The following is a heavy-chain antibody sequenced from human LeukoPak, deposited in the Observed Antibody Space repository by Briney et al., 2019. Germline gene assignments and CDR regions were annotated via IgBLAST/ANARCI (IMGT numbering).Heavy chain of an antibody. Sequence: PGGSLRLSCAASGFTFSSYWMSWVRQAPGKGLEWVANIKQDGSEKYYVDSVKGRFTISRDNAKNSLYLQMNSLRAEDTAVYYCARGGVAVASTWEYWGQGTLVTVSS. D-gene: IGHD6-19*01. CDR3: ARGGVAVASTWEY. CDR2: IKQDGSEK. J-gene: IGHJ4*02. CDR1: GFTFSSYW. V-gene: IGHV3-7*01.